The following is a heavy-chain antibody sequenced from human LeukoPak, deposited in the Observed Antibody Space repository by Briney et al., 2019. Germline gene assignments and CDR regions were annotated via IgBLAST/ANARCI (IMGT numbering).Heavy chain of an antibody. CDR2: INSDGSST. J-gene: IGHJ6*03. D-gene: IGHD6-13*01. CDR3: ARDGSSSWYSPTMDV. CDR1: GFTFSSYW. V-gene: IGHV3-74*01. Sequence: GGSLRLSCAASGFTFSSYWMHWVRQAPGKGLVWVSRINSDGSSTSYADSVKGRFTISRDNSKNTLYLQMNSLRAEDTAVYYCARDGSSSWYSPTMDVWGKGTTVTVSS.